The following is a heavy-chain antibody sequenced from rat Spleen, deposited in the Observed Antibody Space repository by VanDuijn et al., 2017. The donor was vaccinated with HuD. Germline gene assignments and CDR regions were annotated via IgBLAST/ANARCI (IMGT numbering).Heavy chain of an antibody. CDR3: ARHRNYGGIPFDY. D-gene: IGHD1-11*01. CDR2: IRTGGGDT. Sequence: EVQLVESGGGLVQPGRSMKLSCAASGFTFSSFPMAWVRQAPTKGLEWVATIRTGGGDTYYRDSVRGRFTLSRDNAKSTLYLQMDSLRSEDTATYYCARHRNYGGIPFDYWGQGVMVTVSS. J-gene: IGHJ2*01. V-gene: IGHV5-46*01. CDR1: GFTFSSFP.